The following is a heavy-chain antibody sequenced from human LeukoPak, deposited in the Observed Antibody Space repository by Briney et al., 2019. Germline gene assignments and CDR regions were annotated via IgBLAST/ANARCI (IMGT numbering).Heavy chain of an antibody. V-gene: IGHV4-39*07. Sequence: SQTLSLTCTVSGGSISSGGYYWSWIRQPPGKGLEWIGSIYYSGSTYYNPSLKSRVTISVDTSKNQFSLKLSSVTAADTAVYYCARHQGGGVIVLFDYWGQGTLVTVSS. CDR3: ARHQGGGVIVLFDY. D-gene: IGHD3-16*02. CDR2: IYYSGST. CDR1: GGSISSGGYY. J-gene: IGHJ4*02.